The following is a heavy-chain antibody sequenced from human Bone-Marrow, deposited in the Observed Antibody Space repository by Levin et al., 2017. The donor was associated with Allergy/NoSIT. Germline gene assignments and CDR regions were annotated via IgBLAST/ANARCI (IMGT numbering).Heavy chain of an antibody. V-gene: IGHV4-59*01. CDR1: DGSFTDYY. CDR3: ARDLGIMEGFFDL. CDR2: VFHSGNT. Sequence: SETLSLTCNVSDGSFTDYYWGWLRQPPGKGLEWIGSVFHSGNTNSNPSLKSRVTISVDKSKNQFSLKLTSVTAADTAVYYCARDLGIMEGFFDLWGRGTLVTVSS. J-gene: IGHJ2*01. D-gene: IGHD1-1*01.